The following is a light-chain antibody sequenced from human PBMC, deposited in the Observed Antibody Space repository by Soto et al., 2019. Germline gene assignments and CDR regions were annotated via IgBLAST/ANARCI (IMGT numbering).Light chain of an antibody. Sequence: QPVLTQSPSASASLGASVKLTCTLSSGHSSYAIAWHQQQPEKGPRYLMKLNSDGSHSKGDGIPDRFSGSSSGAERYLTISSLQSEDEAVYYCQTWGTGIHRVFGGGTKLTVL. CDR3: QTWGTGIHRV. V-gene: IGLV4-69*01. CDR2: LNSDGSH. J-gene: IGLJ3*02. CDR1: SGHSSYA.